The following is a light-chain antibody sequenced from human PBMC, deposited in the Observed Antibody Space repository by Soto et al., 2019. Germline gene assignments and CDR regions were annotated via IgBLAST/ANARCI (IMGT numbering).Light chain of an antibody. J-gene: IGKJ5*01. CDR2: DAS. Sequence: EIVLTQSPATLSLSPGERASLSCRASQSVSSSLAWYQQKPGQAPRLLIYDASTRATGIPARFSGSGSGSGTEFTLTISSLQSEDFAVYYCQQYNNWPITFGQGTRLEIK. CDR1: QSVSSS. CDR3: QQYNNWPIT. V-gene: IGKV3D-15*01.